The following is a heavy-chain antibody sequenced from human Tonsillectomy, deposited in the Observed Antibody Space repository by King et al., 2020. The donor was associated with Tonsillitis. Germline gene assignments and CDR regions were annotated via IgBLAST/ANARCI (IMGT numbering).Heavy chain of an antibody. J-gene: IGHJ4*02. D-gene: IGHD2-15*01. CDR2: ISSDGSDK. CDR3: ARHPGGYYFDF. V-gene: IGHV3-30*04. CDR1: GFTFSSYA. Sequence: VQLVESGGGVVQPGRSLRLSCAASGFTFSSYAIHWVRQAPGKGLEWVAVISSDGSDKYYVDSVKGRFTISRDNSKNTLYLQMNFLSAEDTAVYYCARHPGGYYFDFWGQGTLVTVSS.